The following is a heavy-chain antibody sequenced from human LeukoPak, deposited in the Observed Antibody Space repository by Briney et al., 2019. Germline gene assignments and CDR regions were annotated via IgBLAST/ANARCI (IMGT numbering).Heavy chain of an antibody. J-gene: IGHJ4*02. D-gene: IGHD3-22*01. CDR2: IKQDGSEK. CDR1: GFSFSSYW. V-gene: IGHV3-7*01. CDR3: AKLAYYESHFDY. Sequence: GGSLRLSCAASGFSFSSYWMSWVRKAPGKGLEWVANIKQDGSEKYYVDSVRGRFPISRDNAKNSLNLQMNSLRAEDTAVYYCAKLAYYESHFDYWGQGTLVTVSS.